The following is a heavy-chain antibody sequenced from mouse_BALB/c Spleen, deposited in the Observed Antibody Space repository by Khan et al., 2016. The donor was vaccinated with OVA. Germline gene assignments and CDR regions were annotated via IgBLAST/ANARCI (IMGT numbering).Heavy chain of an antibody. CDR3: ARTGGTYDGYFGYFDV. V-gene: IGHV1-87*01. CDR1: GYTFTSYW. J-gene: IGHJ1*01. CDR2: IYPGIGDT. D-gene: IGHD2-3*01. Sequence: LEESGAELARPGASVKLSCKASGYTFTSYWMQWVKQRPGQGLEWIGAIYPGIGDTRYTQKFRGKATLTADKSSTTAYMQLSSLASEDSAVYYCARTGGTYDGYFGYFDVWGAGTTVTVSS.